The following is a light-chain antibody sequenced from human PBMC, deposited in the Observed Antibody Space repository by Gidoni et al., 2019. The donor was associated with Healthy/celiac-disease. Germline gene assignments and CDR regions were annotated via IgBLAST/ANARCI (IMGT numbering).Light chain of an antibody. CDR3: QQSYSTPRVT. CDR2: AAS. CDR1: QSISSY. J-gene: IGKJ3*01. V-gene: IGKV1-39*01. Sequence: DIQMNQSPSSLSASVGDRVTITCRASQSISSYLNWYQQKPGKAPKLLIYAASSLQSGVPSRFSGSGSGTDFTLTISSLQPEDFATYYCQQSYSTPRVTFGPGTKVDIK.